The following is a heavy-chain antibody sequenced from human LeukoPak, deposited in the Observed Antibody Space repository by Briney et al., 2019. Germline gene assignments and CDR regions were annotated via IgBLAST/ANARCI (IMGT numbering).Heavy chain of an antibody. V-gene: IGHV1-2*02. J-gene: IGHJ6*03. Sequence: ASVKVSCKASGYTLTGYYMHWVRQAPGQGLEWMGWINPYSGGTSYAQRFQGRVTMTRDTSISTAYMELSSLRSEDTAVYYCAIYSSSSAYYYYYMDVWGKGTTVTVSS. CDR1: GYTLTGYY. D-gene: IGHD6-6*01. CDR3: AIYSSSSAYYYYYMDV. CDR2: INPYSGGT.